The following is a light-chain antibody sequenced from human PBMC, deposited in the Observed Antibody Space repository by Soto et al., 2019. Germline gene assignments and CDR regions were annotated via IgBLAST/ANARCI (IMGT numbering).Light chain of an antibody. CDR1: QSVSSY. CDR2: DAS. Sequence: EIVLTQSPATLSLSPGERATLSCRASQSVSSYLAWYQHKPGQAPRLLIYDASKRATGIPARFSGSVSGTDFTLTTRRLEPEDFAVYYCPQRSNWPPTWTFGQGTRVEIK. J-gene: IGKJ1*01. CDR3: PQRSNWPPTWT. V-gene: IGKV3-11*01.